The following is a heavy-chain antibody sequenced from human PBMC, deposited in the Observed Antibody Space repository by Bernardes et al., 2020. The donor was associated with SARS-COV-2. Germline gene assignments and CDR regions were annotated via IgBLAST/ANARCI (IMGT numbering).Heavy chain of an antibody. J-gene: IGHJ4*02. V-gene: IGHV5-51*01. D-gene: IGHD3-16*01. CDR2: IYPGDSDT. Sequence: GESLKISCKGSGYTFTNYWIAWVRQMPGKGLEWMGSIYPGDSDTRYSPSFQGQVTISADKSISTAYVQWSSLKASDTAMYYCARRGRSAEYFEYWGQGTLVTVSP. CDR1: GYTFTNYW. CDR3: ARRGRSAEYFEY.